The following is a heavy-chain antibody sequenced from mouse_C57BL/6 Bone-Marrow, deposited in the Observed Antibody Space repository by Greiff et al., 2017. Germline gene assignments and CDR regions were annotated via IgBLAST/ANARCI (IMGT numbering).Heavy chain of an antibody. D-gene: IGHD1-1*01. J-gene: IGHJ1*03. Sequence: QVQLQQSGAELARPGASVKMSCKASGYTFTSYTMHWVKQRPGQGLEWIGYINPSSGYTKYNQKFKDKATLTADKSSSTAYMQLSSLTSEDSAVYYCARCTTVVAHWYFDVWGTGTTVTVSS. CDR1: GYTFTSYT. CDR3: ARCTTVVAHWYFDV. CDR2: INPSSGYT. V-gene: IGHV1-4*01.